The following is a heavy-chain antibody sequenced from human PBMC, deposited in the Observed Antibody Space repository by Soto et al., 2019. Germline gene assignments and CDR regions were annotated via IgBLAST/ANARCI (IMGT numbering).Heavy chain of an antibody. CDR2: ISGSGGST. CDR3: AKDGRFADRTVLRFLEWTYDAFDI. V-gene: IGHV3-23*01. J-gene: IGHJ3*02. Sequence: PGGSLRLSCAASGFTFSSYAMSWVRQAPGKGLEWVSAISGSGGSTYYADSVKGRFTISRDNSKNTLYLQMNSLRAEDTAVYYCAKDGRFADRTVLRFLEWTYDAFDIWGQGTMVTVSS. CDR1: GFTFSSYA. D-gene: IGHD3-3*01.